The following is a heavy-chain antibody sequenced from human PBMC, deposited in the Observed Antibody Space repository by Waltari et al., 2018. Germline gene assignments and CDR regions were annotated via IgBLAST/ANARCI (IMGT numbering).Heavy chain of an antibody. CDR2: VDPEDGET. J-gene: IGHJ4*02. CDR3: ASTYYYDSSGYYYSN. Sequence: VQLVQSGAEVKKPGATGKISCKASGYTFTDYYMHWVQQAPGKGLEWMGRVDPEDGETIYAEKFQGRVTITADTSTDTAYMELSSLRSEDTAVYYCASTYYYDSSGYYYSNWGQGTLVTVSS. D-gene: IGHD3-22*01. V-gene: IGHV1-69-2*01. CDR1: GYTFTDYY.